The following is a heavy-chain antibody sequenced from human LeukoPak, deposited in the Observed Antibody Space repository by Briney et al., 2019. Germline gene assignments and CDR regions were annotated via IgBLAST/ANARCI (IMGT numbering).Heavy chain of an antibody. CDR2: ISAYNGNT. J-gene: IGHJ4*02. CDR1: GGTFSNYA. V-gene: IGHV1-18*01. CDR3: ARAQQWLVFCDY. Sequence: ASVKVSCKASGGTFSNYAISWVRQAPGQGLEWMGWISAYNGNTNYAQKLQGRVTMTTDTSTSTAYMELRSLRSDDTAVYYCARAQQWLVFCDYWGQGTLVTVSS. D-gene: IGHD6-19*01.